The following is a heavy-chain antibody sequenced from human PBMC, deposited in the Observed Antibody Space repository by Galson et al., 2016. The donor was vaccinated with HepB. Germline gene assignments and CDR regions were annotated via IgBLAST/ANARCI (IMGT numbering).Heavy chain of an antibody. J-gene: IGHJ4*02. V-gene: IGHV3-7*01. Sequence: SLRLSCAASGFTFTNYWMSWVRQAPGKGLEWVAQINQDANEKYYVDSVKGRFTISRGNAKNSLYLQMNSLRAEDTAVYYCARDATRGGDFDYWAQGTLVIVSS. D-gene: IGHD2-21*01. CDR3: ARDATRGGDFDY. CDR2: INQDANEK. CDR1: GFTFTNYW.